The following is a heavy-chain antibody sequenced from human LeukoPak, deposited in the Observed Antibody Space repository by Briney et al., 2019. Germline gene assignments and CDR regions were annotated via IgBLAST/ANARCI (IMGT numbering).Heavy chain of an antibody. CDR1: GFTFSNSA. V-gene: IGHV3-23*01. Sequence: GGSLRHSRAASGFTFSNSAMSWVRQAPGRGLEWVSTLSGSGITTYYADSVKGRFTISRDNSKNTLYLQMNSLRAEDTAVYYCAKGIYSSGWSYFDYWGHGTLVTVSS. CDR2: LSGSGITT. D-gene: IGHD6-19*01. CDR3: AKGIYSSGWSYFDY. J-gene: IGHJ4*01.